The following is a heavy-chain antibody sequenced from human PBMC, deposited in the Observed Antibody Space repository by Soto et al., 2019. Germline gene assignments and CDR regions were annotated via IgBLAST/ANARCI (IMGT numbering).Heavy chain of an antibody. J-gene: IGHJ4*02. CDR1: GDSMSSSDYY. CDR2: IYYSGST. V-gene: IGHV4-39*01. D-gene: IGHD6-19*01. Sequence: QLQLHESGPGLVKPSETLSLTCAVSGDSMSSSDYYWGWIRQPPGKGLEWIGSIYYSGSTYYNPSPQSRVATSVDTSTNQFTLKLKSVTAADTAIYYCARRTVNIRTFYSGLKAHCFDYWGQGAPVTVSS. CDR3: ARRTVNIRTFYSGLKAHCFDY.